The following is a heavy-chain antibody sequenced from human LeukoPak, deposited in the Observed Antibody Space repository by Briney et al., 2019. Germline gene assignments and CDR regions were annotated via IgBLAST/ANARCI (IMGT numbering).Heavy chain of an antibody. J-gene: IGHJ6*02. CDR1: GGTFSSYA. CDR3: ARSPLYYDSRRGYGMDV. Sequence: ASVKVSCKASGGTFSSYAISWVRQAPGQGLEWMGGIIPIFGTANYAQKFQGRVTITADKSTSTAYMELSSLRSEDTAVYYCARSPLYYDSRRGYGMDVWGQGTTVTVSS. CDR2: IIPIFGTA. D-gene: IGHD3-3*01. V-gene: IGHV1-69*06.